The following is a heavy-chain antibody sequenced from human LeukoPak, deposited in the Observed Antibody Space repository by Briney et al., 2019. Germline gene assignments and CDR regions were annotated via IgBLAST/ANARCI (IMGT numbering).Heavy chain of an antibody. CDR1: GGSISSYY. CDR3: ARDRAAPSWNFDY. D-gene: IGHD6-6*01. V-gene: IGHV4-4*07. Sequence: SETLSLTCTVSGGSISSYYWSRIRQPAGKGLEWIGRIYTSGSTNYNPSLKSRVTMSVDTSKNQFSLKLSSVTAADTAVYYCARDRAAPSWNFDYWGQGTLVTVSS. J-gene: IGHJ4*02. CDR2: IYTSGST.